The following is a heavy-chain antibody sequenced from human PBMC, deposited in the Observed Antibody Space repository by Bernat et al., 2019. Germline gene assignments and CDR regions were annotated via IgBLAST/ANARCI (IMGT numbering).Heavy chain of an antibody. D-gene: IGHD2-15*01. J-gene: IGHJ4*02. CDR3: AKVRYCSGSSCSNVIDY. V-gene: IGHV3-30*18. CDR2: ISYDGSNK. CDR1: GFSFTIHG. Sequence: QVQLVESGGGVVQPGRSLRLSCAASGFSFTIHGMHWVRQAPGKGLEWVAVISYDGSNKYYADSVKCRFTISRDNSKNTLYLQMNSLRAEDTAVYYCAKVRYCSGSSCSNVIDYWGQGTLVTVSS.